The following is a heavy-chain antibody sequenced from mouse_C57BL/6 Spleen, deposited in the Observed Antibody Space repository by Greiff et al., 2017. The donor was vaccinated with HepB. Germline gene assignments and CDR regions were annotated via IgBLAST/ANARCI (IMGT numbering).Heavy chain of an antibody. CDR1: GYTFTSYG. D-gene: IGHD1-1*01. V-gene: IGHV1-81*01. J-gene: IGHJ2*01. CDR3: ARADYYGSSYRNLDY. CDR2: IYPRSGNT. Sequence: VQLQQSGAELARPGASVKLSCKASGYTFTSYGISWVKQRTGQGLEWIGEIYPRSGNTYYNEKFKGKATLTADKSSSTAYMGLRSLTSEDSAVYFCARADYYGSSYRNLDYWGQGTTLTVSS.